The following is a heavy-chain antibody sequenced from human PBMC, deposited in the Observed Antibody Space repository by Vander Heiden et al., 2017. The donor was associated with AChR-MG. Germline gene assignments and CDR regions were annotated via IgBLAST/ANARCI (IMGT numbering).Heavy chain of an antibody. CDR2: IYYSGST. V-gene: IGHV4-31*03. J-gene: IGHJ5*02. CDR3: ARDSREVAQDRWFDP. CDR1: GGSISSGGYY. Sequence: QVQLQESGPGLVKPSQTLSLTCTVSGGSISSGGYYWSWIRQHPGKGLEWIGYIYYSGSTYYNPSLKSRVTISVDTSKNQFSLKLSSVTAADTAVYYCARDSREVAQDRWFDPWGQGTLVTVSS. D-gene: IGHD1-26*01.